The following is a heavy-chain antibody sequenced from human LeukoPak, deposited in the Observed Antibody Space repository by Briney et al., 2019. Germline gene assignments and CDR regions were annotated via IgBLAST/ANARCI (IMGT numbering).Heavy chain of an antibody. D-gene: IGHD3-22*01. V-gene: IGHV4-34*01. CDR3: AGGARQRTYYYDSSGSVYFDY. J-gene: IGHJ4*02. Sequence: SETLSLTCAVYGGSFSGYYWSWIRQPPGKGLEWIGEINHSGSTNYNPSLKSRVTISVDTSKNQFSLKLSSVTAADTAVYYCAGGARQRTYYYDSSGSVYFDYWGQGTLVTVSS. CDR1: GGSFSGYY. CDR2: INHSGST.